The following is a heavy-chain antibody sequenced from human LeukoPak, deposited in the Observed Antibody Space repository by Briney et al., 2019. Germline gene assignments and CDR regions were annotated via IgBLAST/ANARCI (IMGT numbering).Heavy chain of an antibody. CDR1: GFTFSSYA. CDR3: AKVSDGYNVYYYYGMDV. CDR2: ISGSGGST. Sequence: GGSLRLSCAASGFTFSSYAMSWVRQAPGKGLEWVSAISGSGGSTYYADSVKGRFTISRDNSKNTLYLQMNSLRAEDTAVYYCAKVSDGYNVYYYYGMDVWGQGTTVTVSS. J-gene: IGHJ6*02. V-gene: IGHV3-23*01. D-gene: IGHD5-24*01.